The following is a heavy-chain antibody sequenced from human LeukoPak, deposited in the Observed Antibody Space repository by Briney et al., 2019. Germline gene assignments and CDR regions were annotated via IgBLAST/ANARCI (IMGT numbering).Heavy chain of an antibody. Sequence: PSETLSLTCTVSGGSISSGDYYWSWIRQPPGKGLEWIGYIYYSGSTYYNPSLKSRVTISVDTSKNQSSLKLSSVTAADTAVYYCARSGYSYGGGFDYWGQGTLVTVSS. CDR1: GGSISSGDYY. V-gene: IGHV4-30-4*01. J-gene: IGHJ4*02. CDR3: ARSGYSYGGGFDY. CDR2: IYYSGST. D-gene: IGHD5-18*01.